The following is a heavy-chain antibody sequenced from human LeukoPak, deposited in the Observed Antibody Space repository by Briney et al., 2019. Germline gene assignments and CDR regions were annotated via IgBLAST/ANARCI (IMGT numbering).Heavy chain of an antibody. CDR1: GFTFSSYA. CDR2: ISGSGGST. D-gene: IGHD1-1*01. J-gene: IGHJ4*02. CDR3: AKDKGFTTGTVDSYFDY. Sequence: GGSLRLSCAASGFTFSSYAMSWVRQAPGKGLEWVSAISGSGGSTYYADSAKGRFTISRDNSKNTLYLQMNSLRAEDTAVYYCAKDKGFTTGTVDSYFDYWGQGTLVTVSS. V-gene: IGHV3-23*01.